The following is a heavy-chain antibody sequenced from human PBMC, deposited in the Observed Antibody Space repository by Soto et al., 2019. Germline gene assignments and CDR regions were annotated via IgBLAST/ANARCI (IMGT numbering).Heavy chain of an antibody. CDR3: AYYDFWSGPNDAFDI. CDR1: GYTFTSYY. D-gene: IGHD3-3*01. J-gene: IGHJ3*02. V-gene: IGHV1-46*01. CDR2: INPSGGST. Sequence: GASVKVSCKASGYTFTSYYMHWVRQAPGQGLEWMGIINPSGGSTSYAQKFQGRVTMTRDTSTSTVYMELSSLRSEDTAVYYCAYYDFWSGPNDAFDIWGQGTMVTVSS.